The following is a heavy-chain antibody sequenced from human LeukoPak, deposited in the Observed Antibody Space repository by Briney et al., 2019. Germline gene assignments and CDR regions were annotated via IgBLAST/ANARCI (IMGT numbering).Heavy chain of an antibody. J-gene: IGHJ6*03. D-gene: IGHD3-16*01. CDR3: ARAPGDYDLYYYYMDV. Sequence: SVKVSCKASGGTFSSYAISWVRQAPGQGLEWMGGIIPIFGTANYAQKFQGRITITADESTSTAYMELSSLRSEDTAVYYCARAPGDYDLYYYYMDVWGKGTTVTVSS. CDR1: GGTFSSYA. CDR2: IIPIFGTA. V-gene: IGHV1-69*13.